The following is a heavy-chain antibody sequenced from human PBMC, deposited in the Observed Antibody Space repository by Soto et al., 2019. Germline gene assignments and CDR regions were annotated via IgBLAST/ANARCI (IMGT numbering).Heavy chain of an antibody. CDR1: GGSFSGYY. Sequence: SETLSLTCAVYGGSFSGYYWSWIRQPPGKGLEWIGEINHSGSTNYNPSLKSRVTISVDTSKNQFSLKLSSVTAADTAVYYCAREPSSSGWYPGYFQHWGQGTLVTVSS. D-gene: IGHD6-19*01. CDR3: AREPSSSGWYPGYFQH. V-gene: IGHV4-34*01. CDR2: INHSGST. J-gene: IGHJ1*01.